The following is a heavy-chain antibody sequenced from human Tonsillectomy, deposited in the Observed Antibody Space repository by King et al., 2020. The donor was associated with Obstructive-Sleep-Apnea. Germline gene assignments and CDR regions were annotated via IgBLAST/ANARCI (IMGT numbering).Heavy chain of an antibody. D-gene: IGHD3-22*01. CDR3: ARIRKLITMIVVEYFDL. J-gene: IGHJ2*01. CDR1: GFSLSNARMG. Sequence: TLKESGPVLVKPPETLTLTCTVSGFSLSNARMGVSWIRQPPGKALEWLAHIFSNDEKSYSTSLKSRLTISKDTCKSQVVLTMTNMDPVDTATYYCARIRKLITMIVVEYFDLWGRGTLVTVSS. V-gene: IGHV2-26*01. CDR2: IFSNDEK.